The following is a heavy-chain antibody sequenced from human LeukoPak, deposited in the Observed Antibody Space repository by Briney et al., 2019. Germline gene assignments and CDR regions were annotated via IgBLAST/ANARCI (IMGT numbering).Heavy chain of an antibody. Sequence: PSETLSLTCAVYGGSFSGYYWSWIRQPPGKGLEWIGEINHSGSTNYNPSLKSRVTISVDTSKNQFSLKLSSVTAADTAVYYCARQLWFGERGQNWFDPWGQGTLVTVSS. CDR2: INHSGST. V-gene: IGHV4-34*01. CDR1: GGSFSGYY. J-gene: IGHJ5*02. CDR3: ARQLWFGERGQNWFDP. D-gene: IGHD3-10*01.